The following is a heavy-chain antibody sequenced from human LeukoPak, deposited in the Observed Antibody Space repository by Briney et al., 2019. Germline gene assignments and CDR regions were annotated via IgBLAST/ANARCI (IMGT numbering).Heavy chain of an antibody. D-gene: IGHD3-22*01. CDR2: ISWNSGSI. V-gene: IGHV3-9*03. CDR3: AKSPGYYYDSGGHFDY. Sequence: HPGGSLRLSCVASGFTFTSYGMSWVRQAPGKGLEWVSGISWNSGSIGYADSVKGRFSISRDNAKNSLYLQMNSLRAEDMALYYCAKSPGYYYDSGGHFDYWGQGTLVTVAS. CDR1: GFTFTSYG. J-gene: IGHJ4*02.